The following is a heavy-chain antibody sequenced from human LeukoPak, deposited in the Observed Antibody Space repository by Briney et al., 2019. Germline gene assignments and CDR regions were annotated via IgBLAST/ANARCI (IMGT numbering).Heavy chain of an antibody. Sequence: GGSLRLSCAASGFTVSSNYMNWVRQAPGKGLEWVSVIYRDGSIYYAESVKGRFIISRDTSRNTLYLQMDTLRAEDTAVYYCARESSGYYFDYWGQGTLVTVSS. D-gene: IGHD6-25*01. J-gene: IGHJ4*02. CDR3: ARESSGYYFDY. CDR1: GFTVSSNY. V-gene: IGHV3-53*01. CDR2: IYRDGSI.